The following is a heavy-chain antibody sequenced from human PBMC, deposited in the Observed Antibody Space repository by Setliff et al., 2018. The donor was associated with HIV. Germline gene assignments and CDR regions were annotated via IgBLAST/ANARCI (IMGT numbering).Heavy chain of an antibody. D-gene: IGHD6-19*01. V-gene: IGHV4-34*01. CDR1: GGSFSGYY. J-gene: IGHJ6*03. CDR3: VRGYPGIAVAGLSYYYYYYMDV. Sequence: SETLSLTCAVYGGSFSGYYWSWIRQPPGKGLEWIGEINHSGSTNYNMSLWSRVTISLDASRNQFSLELISVTAADTAVYYCVRGYPGIAVAGLSYYYYYYMDVWGKGTTVTVSS. CDR2: INHSGST.